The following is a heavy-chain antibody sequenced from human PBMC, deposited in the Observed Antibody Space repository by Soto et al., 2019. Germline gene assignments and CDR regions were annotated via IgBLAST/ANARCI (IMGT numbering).Heavy chain of an antibody. CDR2: IYYSGST. CDR1: GGSISSGGYY. Sequence: PSETLSLTCTVSGGSISSGGYYWSWIRQHPGKGLEWIGYIYYSGSTYYNPSLKSRVTISVDTSKNQFSLKLSSVTAADTAVYYCARDGSWNYDFNWFDPWGQGTLVTVSS. V-gene: IGHV4-31*03. J-gene: IGHJ5*02. D-gene: IGHD1-7*01. CDR3: ARDGSWNYDFNWFDP.